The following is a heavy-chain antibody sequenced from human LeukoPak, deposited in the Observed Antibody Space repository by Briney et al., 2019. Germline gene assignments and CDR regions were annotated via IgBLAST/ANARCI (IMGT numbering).Heavy chain of an antibody. Sequence: SETLSLTCTVSGGSISSYYWSWIRQPPGKGLEWIAYMYYSGSTNYNPSLKSRVTISVDTSKKQFSLKLSSVTAADTAVYYCARDVVAAAATPFYYYYYMDVWGKGTTVTVSS. J-gene: IGHJ6*03. CDR3: ARDVVAAAATPFYYYYYMDV. V-gene: IGHV4-59*01. CDR2: MYYSGST. CDR1: GGSISSYY. D-gene: IGHD6-13*01.